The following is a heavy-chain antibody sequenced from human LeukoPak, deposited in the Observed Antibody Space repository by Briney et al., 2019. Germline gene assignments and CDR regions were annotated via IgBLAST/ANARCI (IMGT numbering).Heavy chain of an antibody. CDR1: GYTFTSYD. J-gene: IGHJ6*02. V-gene: IGHV1-8*01. CDR2: MNPNSGNT. Sequence: ASVKVSCKASGYTFTSYDINWVRQATGQGLEWMGWMNPNSGNTGYAQKFQGRVTITRNTSISTAYMELSSLRSENTAVYYCARMGMTYYDFWSGYLQPYYYGMDVWGQGTTVTVSS. D-gene: IGHD3-3*01. CDR3: ARMGMTYYDFWSGYLQPYYYGMDV.